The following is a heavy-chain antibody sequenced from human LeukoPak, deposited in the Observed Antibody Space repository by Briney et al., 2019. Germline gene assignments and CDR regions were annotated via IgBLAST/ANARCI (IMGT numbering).Heavy chain of an antibody. CDR1: GGSISSGGYS. J-gene: IGHJ5*02. CDR2: IYHSGST. D-gene: IGHD3-10*01. CDR3: ARFFGSGSYNWFDP. V-gene: IGHV4-30-2*01. Sequence: SETLSLTCAVSGGSISSGGYSWSWIRQPPGKGLEWIEYIYHSGSTYYNPSLKSRVTISVDRSKNQFSLKLSSVTAADTAVYYCARFFGSGSYNWFDPWGQGTLVTVSS.